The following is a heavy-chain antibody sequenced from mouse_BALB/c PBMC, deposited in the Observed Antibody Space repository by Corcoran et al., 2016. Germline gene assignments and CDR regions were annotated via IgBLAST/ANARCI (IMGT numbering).Heavy chain of an antibody. J-gene: IGHJ2*01. CDR3: ARELWYFDY. D-gene: IGHD1-1*02. CDR1: GYTFTEYT. Sequence: EVQLQQAGPELVKPGASVKISCKTSGYTFTEYTMHWVKQSHGKSLAWIGGINPNNGGTSYNQKFKGKATLTVDKSSSTAYMELRSLTSEDSAVYYCARELWYFDYWVQGITLTVSS. V-gene: IGHV1-18*01. CDR2: INPNNGGT.